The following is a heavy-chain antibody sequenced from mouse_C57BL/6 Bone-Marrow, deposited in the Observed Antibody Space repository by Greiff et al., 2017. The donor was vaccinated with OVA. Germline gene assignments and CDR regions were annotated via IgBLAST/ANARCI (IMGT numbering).Heavy chain of an antibody. CDR2: IHPNSGST. J-gene: IGHJ1*03. Sequence: VQLQQPGAELVKPGASVKLSCKASGYTFTSYWMHWVKQRPGQGLEWIGMIHPNSGSTNYNEKFKSKATLTVDKSSSTAYMQLSSLTSEDSAVYYCARFGDGSSLYWYFDVWGTGTTVTVSS. V-gene: IGHV1-64*01. CDR1: GYTFTSYW. D-gene: IGHD1-1*01. CDR3: ARFGDGSSLYWYFDV.